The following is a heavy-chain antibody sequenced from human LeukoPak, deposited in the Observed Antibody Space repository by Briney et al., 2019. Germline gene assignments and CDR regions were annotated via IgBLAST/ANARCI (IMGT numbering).Heavy chain of an antibody. V-gene: IGHV3-11*04. J-gene: IGHJ6*04. CDR3: AELGITMIGGV. Sequence: GGSLRLSCAASGFTVSSNYMSWVRQAPGKGLEWVSYISSSGSTIYYADSVKGRFTISRDNAKNSLYLQMNSLRAEDTAVYYCAELGITMIGGVWGKGTTVTISS. CDR1: GFTVSSNY. D-gene: IGHD3-10*02. CDR2: ISSSGSTI.